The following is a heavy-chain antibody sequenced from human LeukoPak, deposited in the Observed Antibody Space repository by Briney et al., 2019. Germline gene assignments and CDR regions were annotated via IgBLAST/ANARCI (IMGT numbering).Heavy chain of an antibody. J-gene: IGHJ3*02. Sequence: PGGFLRLSCAASGFTFGDYVMHWVRQPPGKGLEWVSVISWNSGRIAYADSVKGRFTISRDNAKNSLYLQMNSLRVEDMALYYCVKGEAISGWSAAFDIWGQGTMVIAS. CDR3: VKGEAISGWSAAFDI. CDR2: ISWNSGRI. D-gene: IGHD6-19*01. V-gene: IGHV3-9*03. CDR1: GFTFGDYV.